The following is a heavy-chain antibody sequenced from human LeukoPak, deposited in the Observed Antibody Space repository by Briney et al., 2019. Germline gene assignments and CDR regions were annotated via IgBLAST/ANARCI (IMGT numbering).Heavy chain of an antibody. CDR2: IYYTGST. Sequence: SETLSLTCTVSGASISSSYWNWIRQPPGKGLEWIGYIYYTGSTNYNPSLKSRVTISVDTSKNQFSLKLNSVTAADTAVYYCASHPPAAARPWGWFDHWGQGTLVTVSS. V-gene: IGHV4-59*08. J-gene: IGHJ5*02. CDR1: GASISSSY. D-gene: IGHD1-26*01. CDR3: ASHPPAAARPWGWFDH.